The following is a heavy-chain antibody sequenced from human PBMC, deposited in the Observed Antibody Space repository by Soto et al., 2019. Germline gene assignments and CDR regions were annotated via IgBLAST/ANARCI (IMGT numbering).Heavy chain of an antibody. CDR1: GGSFSGYY. CDR2: INHSGST. J-gene: IGHJ3*02. Sequence: PSETLSLTCAVYGGSFSGYYWSWIRQPPGKGLEWIGEINHSGSTNYNPSLKSRVTISVDTSKDQFSLKLSSVTAADTAVYYCARGVMAPCAFDIWSQGTMVTVSS. V-gene: IGHV4-34*01. CDR3: ARGVMAPCAFDI. D-gene: IGHD2-8*01.